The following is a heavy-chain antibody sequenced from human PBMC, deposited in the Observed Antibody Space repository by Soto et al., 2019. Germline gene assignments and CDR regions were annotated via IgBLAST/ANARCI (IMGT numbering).Heavy chain of an antibody. J-gene: IGHJ4*02. CDR3: AKGLYYYDSSGYRLFDY. Sequence: PGGSLRLSCAASGFTFNNYALTWVRQAPGKGLEWVSTISVSGGTTHYADSVKGRFTISRDNSKKTVYLQMHSLRAEDTAVYYCAKGLYYYDSSGYRLFDYWGQGTLVTVSS. D-gene: IGHD3-22*01. CDR1: GFTFNNYA. V-gene: IGHV3-23*01. CDR2: ISVSGGTT.